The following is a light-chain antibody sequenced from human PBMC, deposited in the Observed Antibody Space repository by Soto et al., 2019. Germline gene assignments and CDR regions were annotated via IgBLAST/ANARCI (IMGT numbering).Light chain of an antibody. V-gene: IGKV3-11*01. Sequence: EIVLTQSPATLSLSPGERATLSCRASQSISSYLAWYQQKPGQAPRLLIYEASNRATGIPARFSGSGSGTDFTLTVSSLEPEDFAVYYCQQGATWPIPFGQGTRLGIK. CDR3: QQGATWPIP. CDR1: QSISSY. CDR2: EAS. J-gene: IGKJ5*01.